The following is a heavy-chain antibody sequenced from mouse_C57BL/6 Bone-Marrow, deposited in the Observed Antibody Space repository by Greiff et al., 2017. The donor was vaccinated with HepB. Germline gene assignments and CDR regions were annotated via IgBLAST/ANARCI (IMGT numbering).Heavy chain of an antibody. V-gene: IGHV1-22*01. CDR3: ARGGYYYGSSYGWFAY. CDR1: GYTFTDYN. Sequence: EVQLQQSGPELVKPGASVKMSCKASGYTFTDYNMHWVKQSHGKSLEWIGYINPNNGGTSYNQKFKGKATLTVNKSSSTAYMELRSLTSEDSAVYYCARGGYYYGSSYGWFAYWGQGTLVTVSA. D-gene: IGHD1-1*01. CDR2: INPNNGGT. J-gene: IGHJ3*01.